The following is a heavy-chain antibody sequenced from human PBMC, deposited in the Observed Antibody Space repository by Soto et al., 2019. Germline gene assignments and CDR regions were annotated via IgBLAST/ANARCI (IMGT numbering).Heavy chain of an antibody. Sequence: ESGGGLVKPGGSLRLSCAASGFIFSSYSMNWVRQAPGKGLEWVSSISSSSSYIYYADSVKGRFTISRDNAKNSLYLQMNSLRAEDTAVYYCARDGVTAAGTLHWGQGTLVTVSS. CDR1: GFIFSSYS. D-gene: IGHD6-13*01. CDR3: ARDGVTAAGTLH. J-gene: IGHJ4*02. CDR2: ISSSSSYI. V-gene: IGHV3-21*01.